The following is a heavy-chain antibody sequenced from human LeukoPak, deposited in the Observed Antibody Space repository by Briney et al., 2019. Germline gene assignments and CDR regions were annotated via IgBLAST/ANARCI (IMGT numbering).Heavy chain of an antibody. V-gene: IGHV1-2*02. CDR3: ARGGTTVTHYYYCYYMDV. Sequence: ASVKVSCKASGYTFTGYYMHWVRQAPGQGLEWMGWINPNSGGTNYAQKFQGRVTMTRDTSISTAYMELSRLRSDDTAVYYCARGGTTVTHYYYCYYMDVWGKGTTVTISS. J-gene: IGHJ6*03. CDR1: GYTFTGYY. CDR2: INPNSGGT. D-gene: IGHD4-17*01.